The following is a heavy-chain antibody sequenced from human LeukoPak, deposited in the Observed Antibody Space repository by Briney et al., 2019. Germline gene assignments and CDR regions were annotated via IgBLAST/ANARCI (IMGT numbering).Heavy chain of an antibody. Sequence: ASVKVSCKASGYTFTGYYMHWVRQAPGQGLEWMGWINPNSGGTNYAQKFQGRVTMTRDTSISTAYMELSRLRSDDTAVYYFARELSGSYPDYYYYYTDVWGKGTTVTVSS. J-gene: IGHJ6*03. D-gene: IGHD1-26*01. CDR2: INPNSGGT. CDR1: GYTFTGYY. V-gene: IGHV1-2*02. CDR3: ARELSGSYPDYYYYYTDV.